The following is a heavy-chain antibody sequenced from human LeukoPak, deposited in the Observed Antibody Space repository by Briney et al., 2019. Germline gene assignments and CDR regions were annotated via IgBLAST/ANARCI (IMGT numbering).Heavy chain of an antibody. Sequence: SETLSLTCAVCGGSFSGYYWSWIRQPPGKGLEWIGEINHSGSTNYNPSLKSRVTISVDTSKNQFSLKLSSVTAADTAVYYCARGASSGWNGRDYWGQGTLVTVSS. D-gene: IGHD6-19*01. CDR3: ARGASSGWNGRDY. J-gene: IGHJ4*02. V-gene: IGHV4-34*01. CDR1: GGSFSGYY. CDR2: INHSGST.